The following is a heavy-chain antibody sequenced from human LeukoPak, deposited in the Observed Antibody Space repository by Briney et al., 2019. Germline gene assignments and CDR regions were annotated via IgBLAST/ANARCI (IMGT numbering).Heavy chain of an antibody. J-gene: IGHJ4*02. CDR3: ARQLDCYDKRAY. V-gene: IGHV5-10-1*01. D-gene: IGHD2-21*01. CDR2: IDPSDSYS. Sequence: GESLKISCKGSGYSFTNYGISWVRQMPGKGLEWMGRIDPSDSYSNYGPSFQGHVTISADRSISTAYLQWRSLKASDTAMYYCARQLDCYDKRAYWGQGTLVTVAS. CDR1: GYSFTNYG.